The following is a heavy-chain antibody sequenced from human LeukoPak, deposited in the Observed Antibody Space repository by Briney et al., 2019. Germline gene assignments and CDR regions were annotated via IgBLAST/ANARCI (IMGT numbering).Heavy chain of an antibody. J-gene: IGHJ3*02. CDR3: ARGSGSYFFAFDI. D-gene: IGHD1-26*01. CDR1: GFTFSSYA. V-gene: IGHV3-30-3*01. CDR2: ISYDGSNK. Sequence: PGRSLRLSCAASGFTFSSYAMHWVRQAPGKGLEWVAVISYDGSNKYYADSVKGRFTISRDNAKNSLYLQMNSLRAEDTAVYYCARGSGSYFFAFDIWGQGTMVTVSS.